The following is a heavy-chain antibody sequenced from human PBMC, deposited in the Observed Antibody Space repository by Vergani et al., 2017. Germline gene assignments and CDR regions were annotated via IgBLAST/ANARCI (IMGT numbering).Heavy chain of an antibody. J-gene: IGHJ6*02. V-gene: IGHV3-21*01. Sequence: EVQLVESGGGLVKPGGSLRLSCAASRFAFNSYSMNWVRQAPGKGLEWVSSISSSSKHIYYADSVRDRFTISRDNAKNALYLQINSLRAEDTAIYYCAVGRRTPYGSDYYYYYGMDVWGQGTTVTVSS. CDR2: ISSSSKHI. CDR3: AVGRRTPYGSDYYYYYGMDV. CDR1: RFAFNSYS. D-gene: IGHD3-10*01.